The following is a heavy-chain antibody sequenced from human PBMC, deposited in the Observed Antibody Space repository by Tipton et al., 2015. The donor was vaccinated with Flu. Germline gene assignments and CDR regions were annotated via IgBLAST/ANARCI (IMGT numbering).Heavy chain of an antibody. Sequence: QLVQSGAEVKKPGESLKISCKGSGYSFTSYWIGWVRQMPGKGLEWMGIIYPGDSDTRYSPSFQGQVTISADKSISTAYLQWCSLKASDTAMYYCARHGRINGPYCSSTSCSKAARGNWFDPWGQGTLVTVSS. CDR1: GYSFTSYW. CDR2: IYPGDSDT. CDR3: ARHGRINGPYCSSTSCSKAARGNWFDP. D-gene: IGHD2-2*01. J-gene: IGHJ5*02. V-gene: IGHV5-51*01.